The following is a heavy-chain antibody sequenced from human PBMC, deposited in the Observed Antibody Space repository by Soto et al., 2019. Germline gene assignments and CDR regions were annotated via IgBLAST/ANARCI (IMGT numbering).Heavy chain of an antibody. CDR3: ARLHGYCISSSCHGHYALDV. Sequence: QLQLQESGPGLVKPSETLSLTCTVSSAPVSSSTYTWGWIRQPPGKGLEWIGSIYYSGSTYYNPSLTRRGAASVGTSKNHVSLKVTCVAAADTAVYYCARLHGYCISSSCHGHYALDVWGQGTTVTVSS. V-gene: IGHV4-39*02. CDR1: SAPVSSSTYT. CDR2: IYYSGST. D-gene: IGHD2-2*01. J-gene: IGHJ6*02.